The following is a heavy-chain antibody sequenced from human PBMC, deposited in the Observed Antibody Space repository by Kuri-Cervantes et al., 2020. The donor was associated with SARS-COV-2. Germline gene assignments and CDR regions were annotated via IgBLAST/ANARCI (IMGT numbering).Heavy chain of an antibody. CDR1: GFTFSSYA. J-gene: IGHJ5*02. V-gene: IGHV3-23*01. D-gene: IGHD2-2*01. CDR3: AKASLGYCSSTSCFPPFDP. CDR2: ISGSGGST. Sequence: GESLKISCAASGFTFSSYAMSWVRQAPGKGLEWVSAISGSGGSTYYADSVKGRFTISRDNSKNTLYLQMNSLRAEDTAVYYCAKASLGYCSSTSCFPPFDPWGQGTLVTVSS.